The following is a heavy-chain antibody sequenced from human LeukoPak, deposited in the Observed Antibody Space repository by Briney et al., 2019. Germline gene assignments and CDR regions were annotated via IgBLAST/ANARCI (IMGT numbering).Heavy chain of an antibody. CDR2: ISSRSRTI. CDR3: ARDQYYDSRGYYTWGGFYI. D-gene: IGHD3-22*01. V-gene: IGHV3-48*01. Sequence: GGSLRLSCAASGFTFSSYSMNWVRQAPGKGLEWVSYISSRSRTIYYADSVKGRFTISRDNAKNSLYLQINSLRAEDTAVYFCARDQYYDSRGYYTWGGFYIWGQGTMVTVSS. CDR1: GFTFSSYS. J-gene: IGHJ3*02.